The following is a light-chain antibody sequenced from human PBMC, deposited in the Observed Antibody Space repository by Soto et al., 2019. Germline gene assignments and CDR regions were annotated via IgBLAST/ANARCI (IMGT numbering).Light chain of an antibody. V-gene: IGLV2-11*01. CDR1: SSDVGDSDY. CDR3: CSYAGSDTYV. CDR2: DVS. J-gene: IGLJ1*01. Sequence: QSALTQPRSVSGSPGQSVTISCTGTSSDVGDSDYVSWYQQHPGKAPKLMIFDVSKRPSGVPVRFSGSKSGNTASLTISGLQAEDEADYYCCSYAGSDTYVFGSGTKLTVL.